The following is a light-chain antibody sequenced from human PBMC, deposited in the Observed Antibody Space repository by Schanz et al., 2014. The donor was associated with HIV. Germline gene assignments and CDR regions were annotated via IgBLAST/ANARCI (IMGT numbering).Light chain of an antibody. V-gene: IGLV2-11*01. J-gene: IGLJ3*02. CDR1: SSDVGSYNY. CDR2: DVT. CDR3: AAWDDSLRGWV. Sequence: QSVLTQPRSVSGSPGQSVTISCTGTSSDVGSYNYVSWYQQRPGKAPKLMIYDVTKRPSGVPDRFSGSKSGNTASLAISGLRSEDEADYYCAAWDDSLRGWVFGAGTKLTVL.